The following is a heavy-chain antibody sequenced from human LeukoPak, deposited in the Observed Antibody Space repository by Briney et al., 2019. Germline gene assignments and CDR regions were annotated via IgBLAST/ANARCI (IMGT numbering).Heavy chain of an antibody. V-gene: IGHV3-33*08. Sequence: GGSLRLSCAASGFTFSTYSVNWVRQAPGKGLEWVAVIWYGGSNKYYADSVKGRFTISRDNAKNSLYLQMNSLRAEDTAVYYCAREDRYYYGSGKGPDYYYYYMDVWGKGTTVTVSS. J-gene: IGHJ6*03. CDR1: GFTFSTYS. D-gene: IGHD3-10*01. CDR2: IWYGGSNK. CDR3: AREDRYYYGSGKGPDYYYYYMDV.